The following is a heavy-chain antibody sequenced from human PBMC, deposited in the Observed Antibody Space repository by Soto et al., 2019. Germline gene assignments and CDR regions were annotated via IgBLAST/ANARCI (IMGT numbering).Heavy chain of an antibody. CDR1: GGSISSGGYY. Sequence: QVQLQESGPGLVKPSQTLSLTCTVSGGSISSGGYYWTRIRQHPGKGLEWIGYIYYSGSTYYNPSLKSRRTITVDTSKSLVPLMLRSVAAEETAVYCCSRSVFPWGQGTVVTVSS. J-gene: IGHJ5*02. CDR3: SRSVFP. V-gene: IGHV4-31*03. CDR2: IYYSGST.